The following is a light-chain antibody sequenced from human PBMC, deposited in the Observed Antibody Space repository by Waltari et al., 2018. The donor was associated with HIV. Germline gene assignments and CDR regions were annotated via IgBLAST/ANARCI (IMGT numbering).Light chain of an antibody. Sequence: EIVLTQSPDTLSLSPGERAALSCRASQSVNRTFLAWYRLKPGQDPRVLVYGASSRATGTPDRFSGSGSGTDFTLTISRLEPEDFAVYYCQQYSRTPPTFGQGTKVEIK. V-gene: IGKV3-20*01. J-gene: IGKJ1*01. CDR2: GAS. CDR1: QSVNRTF. CDR3: QQYSRTPPT.